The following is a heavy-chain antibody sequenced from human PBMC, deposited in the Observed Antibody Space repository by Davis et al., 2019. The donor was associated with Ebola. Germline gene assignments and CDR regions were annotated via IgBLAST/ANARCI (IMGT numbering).Heavy chain of an antibody. CDR1: GDSISGGGSY. CDR2: VYYSGNT. D-gene: IGHD3-16*01. J-gene: IGHJ6*02. V-gene: IGHV4-61*03. CDR3: ARDHGAGNLDV. Sequence: MPGGSLRLSCTVSGDSISGGGSYWTWIRQSPGKGLEWIGNVYYSGNTHYNPSLKSRATISVDTSENHFSLRLRSVTTADTAVYYCARDHGAGNLDVWGQGTTVTVSS.